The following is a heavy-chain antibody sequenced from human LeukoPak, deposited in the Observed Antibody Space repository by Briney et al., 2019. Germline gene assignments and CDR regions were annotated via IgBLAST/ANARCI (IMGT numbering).Heavy chain of an antibody. V-gene: IGHV1-2*02. Sequence: GASVKVSLKASGYTFTDSYMHWVRQAPGHGLEWMGWINLYTGGTDYAHKFQGRVTMTSDTSISTAYMELSRLRSDDTAIFYCARGRGMGFLEWLLLATCGQGNLVTVSS. CDR1: GYTFTDSY. CDR2: INLYTGGT. CDR3: ARGRGMGFLEWLLLAT. J-gene: IGHJ5*02. D-gene: IGHD3-3*01.